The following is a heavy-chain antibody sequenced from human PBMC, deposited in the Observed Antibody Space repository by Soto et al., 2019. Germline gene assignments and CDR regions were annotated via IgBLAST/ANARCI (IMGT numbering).Heavy chain of an antibody. V-gene: IGHV4-39*01. CDR3: ARHAAYVPEGGMDV. CDR2: MYYGGST. D-gene: IGHD2-2*01. Sequence: PSETLSLTCTVSGGSIRSSSYYWGWIRQPPGKGLEWIGSMYYGGSTNYNPSLKSRVTISVGTSKSQFSLKLTSVAAADTAVYYCARHAAYVPEGGMDVWGQGITVTVSS. CDR1: GGSIRSSSYY. J-gene: IGHJ6*02.